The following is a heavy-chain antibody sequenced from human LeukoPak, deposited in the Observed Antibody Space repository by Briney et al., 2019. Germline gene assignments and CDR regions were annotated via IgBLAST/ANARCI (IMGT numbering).Heavy chain of an antibody. D-gene: IGHD6-19*01. Sequence: GGSLRLSCAASGFTFSSYSMNWVRQAPGKGLEWVSSISSSSSYIYYADSVKGRFTISRDNAKNSLYLQMNSLRAEDTAVYYCARERSGSYAGSSWFETRGQGTLVTVSS. CDR1: GFTFSSYS. CDR3: ARERSGSYAGSSWFET. CDR2: ISSSSSYI. J-gene: IGHJ5*02. V-gene: IGHV3-21*01.